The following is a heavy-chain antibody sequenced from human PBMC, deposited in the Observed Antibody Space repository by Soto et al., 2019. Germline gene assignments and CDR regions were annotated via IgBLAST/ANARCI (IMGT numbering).Heavy chain of an antibody. CDR3: ARDDAPGDSSCWYDAFDI. J-gene: IGHJ3*02. CDR2: IQQDGSAK. D-gene: IGHD6-19*01. CDR1: GFTFSSYW. V-gene: IGHV3-7*01. Sequence: EVQLVESGGGLVQPGGSLRLSCAASGFTFSSYWMTWVRQAPGKGWEWVANIQQDGSAKYYVDSVKGRFTISRDNDKNSPYLQMTSLGAEDTAVYYCARDDAPGDSSCWYDAFDILGQGTMVTVSS.